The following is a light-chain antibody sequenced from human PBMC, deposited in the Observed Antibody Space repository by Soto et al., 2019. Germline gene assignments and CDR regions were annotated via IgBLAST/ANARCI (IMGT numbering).Light chain of an antibody. CDR2: LGS. J-gene: IGKJ4*01. CDR1: RSILGSSGYNY. CDR3: AQGLEVPFT. V-gene: IGKV2-28*01. Sequence: EIVLTQSPLSLPVTPGEPASISCRSSRSILGSSGYNYLNWYLQKPGQSPQLLIYLGSSRASGVPDRFSGSGSGTDFTLTISRVEAGDVGVYFCAQGLEVPFTLGGGTKVDIK.